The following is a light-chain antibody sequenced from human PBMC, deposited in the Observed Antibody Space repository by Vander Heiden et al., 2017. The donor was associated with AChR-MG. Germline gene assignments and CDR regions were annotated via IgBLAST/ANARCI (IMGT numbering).Light chain of an antibody. Sequence: EIVLTQSPGNLSLSPGERATLSCGASQSVGSTYFARYQQKPGLAPRLLIYDASSRATGIPDRFSGSGSGTDFALTISGLEPEDFAVYYCQQDGSSPRTFGQGTKVEIK. CDR3: QQDGSSPRT. V-gene: IGKV3D-20*01. J-gene: IGKJ1*01. CDR2: DAS. CDR1: QSVGSTY.